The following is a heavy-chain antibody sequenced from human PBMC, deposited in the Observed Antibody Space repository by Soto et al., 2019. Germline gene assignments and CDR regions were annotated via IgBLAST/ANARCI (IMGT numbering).Heavy chain of an antibody. D-gene: IGHD4-4*01. J-gene: IGHJ6*02. CDR2: ISGSGGST. CDR1: GFTFSSYA. Sequence: GGSLRLSCAASGFTFSSYAMSWVRQAPGKGLEWVSAISGSGGSTYYADSVKGRFTISRDNSKNTLYLQMNSLRVEDTAVYYCAKDLPLTVTTFQYWGTPQYGMDVWGQGTTVTVSS. V-gene: IGHV3-23*01. CDR3: AKDLPLTVTTFQYWGTPQYGMDV.